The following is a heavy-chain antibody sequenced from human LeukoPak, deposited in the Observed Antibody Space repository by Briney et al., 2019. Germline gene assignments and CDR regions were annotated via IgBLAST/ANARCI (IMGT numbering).Heavy chain of an antibody. CDR3: ARGPQRGAAANYYGMDV. J-gene: IGHJ6*02. CDR1: GFTLRPYW. Sequence: GGSLRLSCAVSGFTLRPYWMHWVRQAPGKGLVWVSRINGDGSPTTYGDSVKGRFTISRDNAKSTLYLQMNSLRAEDTAVYYCARGPQRGAAANYYGMDVWGQGTTVTVSS. CDR2: INGDGSPT. V-gene: IGHV3-74*01. D-gene: IGHD2-2*01.